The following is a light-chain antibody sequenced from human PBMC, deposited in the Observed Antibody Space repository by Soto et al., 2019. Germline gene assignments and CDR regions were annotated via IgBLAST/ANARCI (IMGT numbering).Light chain of an antibody. CDR1: QSVSSSY. J-gene: IGKJ1*01. Sequence: EIVLTQSPGTLSLSPGERATLSCRASQSVSSSYLAWYQQKPGQAPRLLIYGASSRATGIPDRFSGSGSGTSLTITICSRECEEFVVYYEQECGRPRTFGQGTKVDIK. V-gene: IGKV3-20*01. CDR3: QECGRPRT. CDR2: GAS.